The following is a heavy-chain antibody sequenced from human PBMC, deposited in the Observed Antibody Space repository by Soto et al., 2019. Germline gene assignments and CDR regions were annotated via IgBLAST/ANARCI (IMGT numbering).Heavy chain of an antibody. J-gene: IGHJ4*02. CDR1: GFTFSDHY. Sequence: PGGSLRLSCAASGFTFSDHYMSWIRQAPGKGLEWVSYISSRGDIIYYADSVKGRFTISRDNAKNSLYLQMNSLRAEDTAVYYCARDLGYYDSSGYFDYWGQGTLVTVS. CDR3: ARDLGYYDSSGYFDY. D-gene: IGHD3-22*01. V-gene: IGHV3-11*01. CDR2: ISSRGDII.